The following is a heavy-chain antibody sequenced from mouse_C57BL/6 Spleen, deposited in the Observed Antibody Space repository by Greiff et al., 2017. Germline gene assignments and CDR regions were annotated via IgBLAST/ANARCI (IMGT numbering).Heavy chain of an antibody. J-gene: IGHJ3*01. CDR2: IYPGNSDP. D-gene: IGHD2-3*01. CDR3: TIGIYDGCSAWFAY. V-gene: IGHV1-5*01. CDR1: GYTFTSYW. Sequence: EVQLQQPGTVLARPGASVKMSCKTSGYTFTSYWMHWVKQRPGQGLEWIGAIYPGNSDPSYNQKFKGKAKLTAVTSASTAYMELSSLTNEDSAVYYGTIGIYDGCSAWFAYWGQGALVTVSA.